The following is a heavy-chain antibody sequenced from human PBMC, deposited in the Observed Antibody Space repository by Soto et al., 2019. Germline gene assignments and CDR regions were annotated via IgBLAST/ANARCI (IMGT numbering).Heavy chain of an antibody. CDR2: ISSSSSTI. V-gene: IGHV3-48*01. CDR1: GFTFSSYS. J-gene: IGHJ4*02. D-gene: IGHD3-22*01. Sequence: EVQLVESGGGLVQHGGSLRLSCADTGFTFSSYSMNWVSQAPGKGLEWVSYISSSSSTIYYADSVKCRFTISRDNAKNSRYLQMSSLRSEDTAVYYCARGAYYYDSSGLSYWGQGTLVTFSS. CDR3: ARGAYYYDSSGLSY.